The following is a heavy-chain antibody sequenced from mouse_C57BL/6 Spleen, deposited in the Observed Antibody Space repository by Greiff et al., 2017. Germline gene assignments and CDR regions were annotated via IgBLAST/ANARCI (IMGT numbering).Heavy chain of an antibody. J-gene: IGHJ4*01. CDR3: ARAYLGAMDY. Sequence: EVMLVESGGGLVKPGGSLKLSCAASGFTFSDYGMHWVRQAPEKGLEWVAYISSGSSTIYSADTVKGLFTISRDNAKNTLFLQLTSLRSEDTAMYYCARAYLGAMDYWGQGTSVTVSS. CDR1: GFTFSDYG. D-gene: IGHD2-10*01. V-gene: IGHV5-17*01. CDR2: ISSGSSTI.